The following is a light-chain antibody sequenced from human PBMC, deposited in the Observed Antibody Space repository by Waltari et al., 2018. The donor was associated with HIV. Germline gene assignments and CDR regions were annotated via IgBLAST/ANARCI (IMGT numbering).Light chain of an antibody. CDR1: KLGDKY. J-gene: IGLJ2*01. Sequence: SYELTQPPSVSVSPGQTASITCSGDKLGDKYACWYQQKPGQSPLLVIYQHNTRPSGIPERFSGSNAGNTATLTISGTQAMDEADYFCQAWDSSNVVFGGGTKLTVL. CDR3: QAWDSSNVV. V-gene: IGLV3-1*01. CDR2: QHN.